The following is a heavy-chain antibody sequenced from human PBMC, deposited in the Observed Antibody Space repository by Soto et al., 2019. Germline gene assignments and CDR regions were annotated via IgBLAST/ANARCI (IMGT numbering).Heavy chain of an antibody. V-gene: IGHV4-34*01. CDR1: GGSFSGYY. CDR2: INHSGST. Sequence: SETLSLTCAVYGGSFSGYYWSWIRQPPGKGLEWIGEINHSGSTNYNPSLKSRVTISVDTSKNQFSLKLSSVTAADTAVYYCARGKGWRWFGEFWRSYMDVWGKGTTVTVSS. D-gene: IGHD3-10*01. CDR3: ARGKGWRWFGEFWRSYMDV. J-gene: IGHJ6*03.